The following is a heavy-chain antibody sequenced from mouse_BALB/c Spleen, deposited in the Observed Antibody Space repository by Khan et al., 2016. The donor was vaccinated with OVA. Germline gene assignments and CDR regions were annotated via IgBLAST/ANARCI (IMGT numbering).Heavy chain of an antibody. V-gene: IGHV1S81*02. CDR3: ARSGGGFDDAMDF. Sequence: QVQLQQPGAELVRPGVSVKLSCKASGYIFTTYWIHWIKQRPEQGLERIGEINPSIGSTNYNERFKTKATLTVDKSSSTAYMQLSSLTSEDSAVYFCARSGGGFDDAMDFWGQGTSVTVSS. J-gene: IGHJ4*01. D-gene: IGHD1-1*02. CDR2: INPSIGST. CDR1: GYIFTTYW.